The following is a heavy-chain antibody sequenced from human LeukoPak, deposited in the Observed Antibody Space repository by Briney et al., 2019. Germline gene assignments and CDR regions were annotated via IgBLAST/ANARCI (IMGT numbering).Heavy chain of an antibody. Sequence: ASVKVSCKASGYTFSSYAMNWVRQAPGQGLEWMGWINTNTGNPTYAQGFTGRFVFSLDTSVSTAYLQISSLKAEDTAVYYCARGAPYYYDSSGRGDYWGQGTLVTVSS. V-gene: IGHV7-4-1*02. CDR2: INTNTGNP. D-gene: IGHD3-22*01. CDR3: ARGAPYYYDSSGRGDY. CDR1: GYTFSSYA. J-gene: IGHJ4*02.